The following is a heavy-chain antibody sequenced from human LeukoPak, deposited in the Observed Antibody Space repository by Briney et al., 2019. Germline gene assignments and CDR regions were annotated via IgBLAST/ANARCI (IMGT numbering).Heavy chain of an antibody. Sequence: QPGGSLRLSCVVSGFTFRSYWMSWVRQAPGKGLEWVANIKQDGSEKYYVDSVKGRFTMSRDNAKNSLHLQMNSLRAEDTAVYYCARFQWELRGVGSYFEYWGQGALVTVSS. V-gene: IGHV3-7*01. D-gene: IGHD1-26*01. J-gene: IGHJ4*02. CDR1: GFTFRSYW. CDR2: IKQDGSEK. CDR3: ARFQWELRGVGSYFEY.